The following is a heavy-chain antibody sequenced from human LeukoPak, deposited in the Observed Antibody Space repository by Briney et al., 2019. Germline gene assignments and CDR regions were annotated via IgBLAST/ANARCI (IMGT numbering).Heavy chain of an antibody. J-gene: IGHJ4*02. Sequence: GGSLRLSCAASGFTFSTYPMTWVRQAPGKGLEWVSGISPGGSSTYYADSVKGRFTISRDNSKNTLYLQMNSLRAEDTAVYYCAKLHDYWGQGTLVTVSS. CDR2: ISPGGSST. V-gene: IGHV3-23*01. CDR3: AKLHDY. CDR1: GFTFSTYP.